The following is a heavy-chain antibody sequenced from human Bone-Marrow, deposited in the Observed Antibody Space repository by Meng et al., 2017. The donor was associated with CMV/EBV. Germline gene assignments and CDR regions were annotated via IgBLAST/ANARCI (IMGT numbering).Heavy chain of an antibody. CDR3: ARGYMAAAYGMDV. CDR1: GGSISSYY. V-gene: IGHV4-59*01. Sequence: SETLSLTYTVSGGSISSYYWSWIRQPPGKGLEWIGYIYYSGSTNYNPSLKSRVTISVDTSKNQFSLKLSSVTAADTAVYYCARGYMAAAYGMDVWGQGTTVTVSS. J-gene: IGHJ6*02. D-gene: IGHD6-13*01. CDR2: IYYSGST.